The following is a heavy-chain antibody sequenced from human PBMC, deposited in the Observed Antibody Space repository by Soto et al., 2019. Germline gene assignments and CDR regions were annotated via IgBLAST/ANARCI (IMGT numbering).Heavy chain of an antibody. CDR2: ISYDASDI. CDR3: ARARSGYCSSTSCQDIALDY. CDR1: GFTFRNNG. D-gene: IGHD2-2*01. J-gene: IGHJ4*02. V-gene: IGHV3-30*03. Sequence: GGSLRLSCAGSGFTFRNNGMHWVRQAPGKGLEWVAFISYDASDIFYADSVKGRFTISRDNSKNTLDLQMNSLRAEDTAVYYCARARSGYCSSTSCQDIALDYWGQGTLLTVSS.